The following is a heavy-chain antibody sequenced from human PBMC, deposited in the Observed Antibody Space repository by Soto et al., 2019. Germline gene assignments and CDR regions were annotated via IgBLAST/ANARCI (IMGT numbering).Heavy chain of an antibody. V-gene: IGHV1-18*01. CDR3: AKSSVDTAMVTSVDY. Sequence: ASVKVSCKASGYTFTSYGISWVRQAPGQGLEWMGWISAYNGNTNYAQKLQGRVTMTTDTSTSTAYMELRSLRSDDTAVYYCAKSSVDTAMVTSVDYWGQGNLVTVSS. CDR2: ISAYNGNT. J-gene: IGHJ4*02. D-gene: IGHD5-18*01. CDR1: GYTFTSYG.